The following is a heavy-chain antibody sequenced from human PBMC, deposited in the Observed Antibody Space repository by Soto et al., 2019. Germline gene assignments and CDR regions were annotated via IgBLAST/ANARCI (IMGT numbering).Heavy chain of an antibody. Sequence: GASVKVSCKASGFTFTSSAMQWVRQARGQRLEWIGWIVVGSGNTNYAQKFQERVTITRDMSTSTAYMELSSLRSEDTAVYYCAAYYYDSSGYFDYWGQGTLVTVSP. D-gene: IGHD3-22*01. J-gene: IGHJ4*02. V-gene: IGHV1-58*02. CDR2: IVVGSGNT. CDR3: AAYYYDSSGYFDY. CDR1: GFTFTSSA.